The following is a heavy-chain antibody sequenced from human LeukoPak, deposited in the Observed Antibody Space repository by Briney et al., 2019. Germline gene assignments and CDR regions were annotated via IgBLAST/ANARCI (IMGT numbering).Heavy chain of an antibody. J-gene: IGHJ1*01. CDR3: ARQSIAVAGTQYFQH. D-gene: IGHD6-19*01. V-gene: IGHV1-69*13. CDR1: GGTFSSYA. Sequence: SVKVSCKASGGTFSSYAISWVRQAPGQGLEWMGGIIPIFGTANYAQKFQGRVTITADESTSTAYMELSSLRSEDTAVYYCARQSIAVAGTQYFQHWGQGTPVTVSS. CDR2: IIPIFGTA.